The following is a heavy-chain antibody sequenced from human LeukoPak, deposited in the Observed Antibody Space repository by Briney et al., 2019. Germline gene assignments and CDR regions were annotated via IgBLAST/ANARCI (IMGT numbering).Heavy chain of an antibody. V-gene: IGHV4-34*01. CDR3: ASPGRHFSWYY. CDR2: INHSGST. Sequence: SETLSLTCAVYGGSFSGYYWSWIRQPPGKGLEWIGEINHSGSTNYNPSLKSRVTISVDTSKNQFSLKLSSVTAADTAVYYCASPGRHFSWYYWGQGTLVTVSS. D-gene: IGHD2/OR15-2a*01. CDR1: GGSFSGYY. J-gene: IGHJ4*02.